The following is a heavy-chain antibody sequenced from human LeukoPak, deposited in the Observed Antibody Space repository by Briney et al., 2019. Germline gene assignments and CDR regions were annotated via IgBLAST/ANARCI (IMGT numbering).Heavy chain of an antibody. V-gene: IGHV3-21*01. CDR2: ISSSSSYI. CDR1: GFTFSSYS. D-gene: IGHD5-12*01. CDR3: ARGGYSGYDLGWFDP. Sequence: GGSLRLSCAASGFTFSSYSMNWVRQAPGKGLEWVSSISSSSSYIYYADSVKGRFTISRDNAKNSLYLQMNSLRAEDTAVYYCARGGYSGYDLGWFDPWGQGTLVTVSS. J-gene: IGHJ5*02.